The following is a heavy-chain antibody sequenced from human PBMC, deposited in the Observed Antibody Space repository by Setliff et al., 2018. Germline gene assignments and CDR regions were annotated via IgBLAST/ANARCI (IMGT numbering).Heavy chain of an antibody. J-gene: IGHJ3*02. CDR1: EYNFRSYG. D-gene: IGHD7-27*01. Sequence: RASVKVSCKASEYNFRSYGLNWVRQAPGQGLEWMGWINTDTGIPTYAQGFTGRFVFSLDTSVTTAYLQINSLKAEDTAVYYCTRDLSNWGYDVLYAFDIWGQGTMVTVSS. CDR3: TRDLSNWGYDVLYAFDI. CDR2: INTDTGIP. V-gene: IGHV7-4-1*02.